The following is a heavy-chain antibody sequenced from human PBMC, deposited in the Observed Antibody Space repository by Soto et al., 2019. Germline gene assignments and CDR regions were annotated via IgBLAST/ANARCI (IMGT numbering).Heavy chain of an antibody. CDR2: IDYSGST. V-gene: IGHV4-39*01. J-gene: IGHJ5*01. D-gene: IGHD2-15*01. CDR3: ARHIARVVLSNPYWFDS. CDR1: GGSISSNSYY. Sequence: QLQLQESGPGLVKPSETLSLTCTVSGGSISSNSYYWGWIRQPPGKGLVWIGSIDYSGSTYYTPSRKRQVIISVATTKNQVSLKLSSVTAADASVDSCARHIARVVLSNPYWFDSWGQGTLVTVSP.